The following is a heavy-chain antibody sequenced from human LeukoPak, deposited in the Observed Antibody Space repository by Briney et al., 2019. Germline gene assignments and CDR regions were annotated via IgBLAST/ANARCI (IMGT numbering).Heavy chain of an antibody. CDR1: GFTFSSHG. J-gene: IGHJ4*02. CDR3: GRKCSSSWYIDY. V-gene: IGHV3-33*01. CDR2: IWYDGSNY. Sequence: GGSLRLSCAASGFTFSSHGMHWVRQAPGKGLEWVAVIWYDGSNYYYADSVKGRFTISRDNSKNTVYLQMNSLRAEDTAVYYCGRKCSSSWYIDYWGQGTLVTVYS. D-gene: IGHD6-13*01.